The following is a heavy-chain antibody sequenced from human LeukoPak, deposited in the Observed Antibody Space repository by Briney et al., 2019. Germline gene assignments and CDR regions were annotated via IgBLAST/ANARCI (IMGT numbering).Heavy chain of an antibody. Sequence: ASVKVSCKVSGYTLTELSMHWVRQAPGKGLEWMGGFDPEDGETIYAQKFQGRVTMTEDTSTDTAYMELSSLRSEDTAVYYCATLQWSRRRVDYWGQGTLVTVYS. V-gene: IGHV1-24*01. CDR2: FDPEDGET. D-gene: IGHD2-15*01. J-gene: IGHJ4*02. CDR3: ATLQWSRRRVDY. CDR1: GYTLTELS.